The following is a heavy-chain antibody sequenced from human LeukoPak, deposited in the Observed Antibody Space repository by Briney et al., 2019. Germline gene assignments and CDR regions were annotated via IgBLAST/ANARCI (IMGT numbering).Heavy chain of an antibody. J-gene: IGHJ5*02. CDR3: ARGQSYFNWFDP. D-gene: IGHD2-21*01. CDR2: IYYSGST. Sequence: SETLSLTCTVSGGSISSSHYYWGWIRQAPGKGLEWLGTIYYSGSTYYNPSLKSRVTISVDTSKNQFSLKLSSVTAADTAVYYCARGQSYFNWFDPWGQGTLVTVSS. CDR1: GGSISSSHYY. V-gene: IGHV4-39*07.